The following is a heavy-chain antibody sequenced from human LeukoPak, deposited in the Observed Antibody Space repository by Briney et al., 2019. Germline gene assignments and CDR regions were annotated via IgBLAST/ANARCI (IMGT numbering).Heavy chain of an antibody. J-gene: IGHJ4*02. V-gene: IGHV4-61*02. CDR3: ARDHDYGGNPLFDY. CDR1: GGPISSIIYC. CDR2: ICTSGST. Sequence: PSETLSLTCTVSGGPISSIIYCWHWIRQPAGKGLDWIGRICTSGSTSYKPSLETRVTISVDTSKNQFSLKLTSVTAADTAVYYCARDHDYGGNPLFDYWGQGTLVTVSS. D-gene: IGHD4-23*01.